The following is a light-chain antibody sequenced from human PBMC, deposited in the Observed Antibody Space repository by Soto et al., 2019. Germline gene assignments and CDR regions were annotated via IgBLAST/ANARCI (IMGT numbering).Light chain of an antibody. CDR2: DDN. Sequence: SYELTQPPSVSVAPGQTARITWGGNNIGSKTVHWYQQKPGQAPVLVVYDDNDRPSGIPERFSGSNSGNTATLTISRVAAGDEADYYCQVWDGSSDHYVFGSGTKVTVL. CDR1: NIGSKT. CDR3: QVWDGSSDHYV. J-gene: IGLJ1*01. V-gene: IGLV3-21*02.